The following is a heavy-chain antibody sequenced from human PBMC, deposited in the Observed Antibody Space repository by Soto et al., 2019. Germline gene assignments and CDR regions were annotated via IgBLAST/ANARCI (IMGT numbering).Heavy chain of an antibody. CDR2: ISSRSTYI. J-gene: IGHJ4*02. V-gene: IGHV3-21*06. D-gene: IGHD3-16*02. CDR1: GFMFSDYS. Sequence: GGSLRLSCAASGFMFSDYSMNWVRQAPGKGLEWVSSISSRSTYIYYADSVKGRFTLSRDNAKNSLYLQMNSLRAQDTAVYYCARGRSRPGYWGQGTVVPVSS. CDR3: ARGRSRPGY.